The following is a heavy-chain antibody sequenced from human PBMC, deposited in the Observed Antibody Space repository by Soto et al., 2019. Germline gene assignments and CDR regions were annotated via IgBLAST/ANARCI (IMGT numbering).Heavy chain of an antibody. V-gene: IGHV5-51*01. D-gene: IGHD6-13*01. J-gene: IGHJ4*02. CDR1: GYSFTNYW. Sequence: GEALKISCKASGYSFTNYWIGWVRQMPGKGLEWMGVIYPRDSDTTYSPSFQGQVTISADKSINTAYLQWNSLKASDTAMYYCARQRAVAGTGNFLGQGTLVTVSS. CDR2: IYPRDSDT. CDR3: ARQRAVAGTGNF.